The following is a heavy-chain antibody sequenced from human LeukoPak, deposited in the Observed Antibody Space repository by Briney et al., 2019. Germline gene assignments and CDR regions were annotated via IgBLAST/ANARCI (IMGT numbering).Heavy chain of an antibody. CDR1: GLTFRNAW. V-gene: IGHV3-15*01. D-gene: IGHD3-16*01. Sequence: GGSLRLPCAAFGLTFRNAWMSWARRAPGKGLECVGYIKSKTDGGTTDYAAPLKGRFTISRDDSKNTLYLVTNSLRTEDTAVYYCTSGLWGGFDYWGQGTLVTVSS. CDR3: TSGLWGGFDY. J-gene: IGHJ4*02. CDR2: IKSKTDGGTT.